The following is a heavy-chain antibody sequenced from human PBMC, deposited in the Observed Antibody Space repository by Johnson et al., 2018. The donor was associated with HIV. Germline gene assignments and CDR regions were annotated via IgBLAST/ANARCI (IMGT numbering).Heavy chain of an antibody. D-gene: IGHD6-13*01. V-gene: IGHV3-NL1*01. J-gene: IGHJ3*01. CDR2: IYSGGST. CDR3: ARDGKYSSIGPDAFDV. CDR1: RFTFNSYA. Sequence: QVQLVESGGGVVQPGGSLRLSCAASRFTFNSYAMHWVRQAPGKGLEWVSVIYSGGSTYYTDSVKGRFTISRDHSENTLYLQMNSLRPEDTAVYFCARDGKYSSIGPDAFDVWGQGTMVAVSS.